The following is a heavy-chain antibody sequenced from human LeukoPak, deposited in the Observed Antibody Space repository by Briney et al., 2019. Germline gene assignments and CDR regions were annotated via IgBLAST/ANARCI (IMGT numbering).Heavy chain of an antibody. CDR1: GYTFTSHY. CDR2: INPSGGST. D-gene: IGHD2-8*01. CDR3: ARGPIVLMVYAPDYYYYYMDV. J-gene: IGHJ6*03. Sequence: ASVKVSCKASGYTFTSHYMHWVRQAPGQGLEWMGIINPSGGSTSYAQKFQGRVTMTRDMSTSTVYMELSSLRSEDTAVYYCARGPIVLMVYAPDYYYYYMDVWGKGTTVTVSS. V-gene: IGHV1-46*01.